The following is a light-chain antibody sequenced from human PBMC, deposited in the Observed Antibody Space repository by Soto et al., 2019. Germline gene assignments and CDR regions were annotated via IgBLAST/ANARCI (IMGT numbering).Light chain of an antibody. CDR1: SSDVGGYKY. J-gene: IGLJ3*02. Sequence: QSALTQPPSASGSPGQSVTISCTGTSSDVGGYKYVSWYQQHPGKAPKLMIYEVNKRPSGVPDRFSGSKSGNTASLTVSGLQTEDEADYYCSSFACSNNLRVFGGGTKVTVL. CDR3: SSFACSNNLRV. CDR2: EVN. V-gene: IGLV2-8*01.